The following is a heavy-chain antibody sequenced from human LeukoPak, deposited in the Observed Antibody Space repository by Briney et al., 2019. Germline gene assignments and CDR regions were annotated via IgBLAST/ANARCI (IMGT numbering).Heavy chain of an antibody. Sequence: SETLSLTCTVSGGSISRYYWSWIRPPPRKGLEWIGYIYYSGSTNYNPSLKSRVTISVDTSKNQFSLRLSSVTAADTAVYYCARHYCSGGSCYFYFDYWGQGTLVTVSS. CDR3: ARHYCSGGSCYFYFDY. D-gene: IGHD2-15*01. CDR2: IYYSGST. J-gene: IGHJ4*02. CDR1: GGSISRYY. V-gene: IGHV4-59*01.